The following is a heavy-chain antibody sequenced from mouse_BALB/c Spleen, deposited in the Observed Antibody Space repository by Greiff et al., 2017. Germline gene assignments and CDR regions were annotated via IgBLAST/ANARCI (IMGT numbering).Heavy chain of an antibody. CDR2: ISYDGSN. Sequence: DVQLQESGPGLVKPSQSLSLTCSVTGYSITSGYYWNWIRQFPGNKLEWMGYISYDGSNNYNPSLKNRISITRDTSKNQFFLKLNSVTTEDTATYYCASHYGYDGDYFDYWGQGTTLTVSS. D-gene: IGHD2-2*01. CDR1: GYSITSGYY. CDR3: ASHYGYDGDYFDY. V-gene: IGHV3-6*02. J-gene: IGHJ2*01.